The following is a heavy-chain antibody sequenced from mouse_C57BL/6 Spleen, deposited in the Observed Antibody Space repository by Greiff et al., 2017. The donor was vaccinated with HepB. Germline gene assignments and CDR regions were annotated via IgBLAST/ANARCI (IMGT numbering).Heavy chain of an antibody. J-gene: IGHJ2*01. V-gene: IGHV1-82*01. CDR2: IYPGDGDT. CDR3: ARRDYYGSSYYFDY. CDR1: GYAFSSSW. Sequence: VQLQQSGPELVKPGASVKISCKASGYAFSSSWMNWVKQRPGKGLEWIGRIYPGDGDTNYNGKFKGKATLTADKSSSTAYMQLSSLTSEDSAVYFCARRDYYGSSYYFDYWGQSTTLTVSS. D-gene: IGHD1-1*01.